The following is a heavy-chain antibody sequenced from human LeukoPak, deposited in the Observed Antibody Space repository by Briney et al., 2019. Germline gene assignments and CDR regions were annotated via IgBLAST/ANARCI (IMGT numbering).Heavy chain of an antibody. CDR3: AREPYSSGWYYYYYGMDV. J-gene: IGHJ6*02. V-gene: IGHV1-18*01. CDR2: ISAYNGNT. CDR1: GGTFSSYA. Sequence: ASVKVSCKASGGTFSSYAISWVRQAPGQGLEWMGWISAYNGNTNYAQKLQGRVTMTTDTSTSTAYMELRSLRSDDTAVYYCAREPYSSGWYYYYYGMDVWGQGTTVTVSS. D-gene: IGHD6-19*01.